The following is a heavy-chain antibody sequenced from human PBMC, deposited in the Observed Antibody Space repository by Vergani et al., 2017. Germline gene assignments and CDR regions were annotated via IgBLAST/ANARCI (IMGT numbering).Heavy chain of an antibody. D-gene: IGHD1-26*01. V-gene: IGHV4-59*01. Sequence: QVQLQESGPGLVKPSETLSLTCTVSGGSISSYYWSWIRQPPGKGLEWIGYIYYSGSTNYNPTLKSRVTISVDTSKNQCSLKLSSVTAADTAVYCCARVEAYSVSYLGCGAGCMDVWGKGTTVTVSS. CDR1: GGSISSYY. CDR3: ARVEAYSVSYLGCGAGCMDV. CDR2: IYYSGST. J-gene: IGHJ6*03.